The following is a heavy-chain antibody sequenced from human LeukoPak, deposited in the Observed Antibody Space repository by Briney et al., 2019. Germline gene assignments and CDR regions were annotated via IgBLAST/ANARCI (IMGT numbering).Heavy chain of an antibody. Sequence: GGSLRLSCAASGFTFSDYYVSCIREAPGTGLEWLSYINPTSGYTPYADSVRGGFTISRDNAKNSLYLQMNSLRAEDTAVYYCARDRSANSRVYYFDYWGQGTLVTVSS. CDR2: INPTSGYT. V-gene: IGHV3-11*06. CDR3: ARDRSANSRVYYFDY. J-gene: IGHJ4*02. D-gene: IGHD4/OR15-4a*01. CDR1: GFTFSDYY.